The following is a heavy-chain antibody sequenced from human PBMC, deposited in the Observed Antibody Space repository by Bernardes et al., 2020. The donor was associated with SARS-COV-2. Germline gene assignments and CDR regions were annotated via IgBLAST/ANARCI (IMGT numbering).Heavy chain of an antibody. V-gene: IGHV3-74*01. CDR1: GFTFSRFW. CDR3: ARDVAGREDL. Sequence: GGSLRLSCAASGFTFSRFWMHWVHQVPGEGLVWVSRINEYGTTIDYADSVKGRFTISRDNAKNTLFLQMDTLRAEDTAIYYCARDVAGREDLWGPGTLVTVSS. CDR2: INEYGTTI. D-gene: IGHD1-26*01. J-gene: IGHJ5*02.